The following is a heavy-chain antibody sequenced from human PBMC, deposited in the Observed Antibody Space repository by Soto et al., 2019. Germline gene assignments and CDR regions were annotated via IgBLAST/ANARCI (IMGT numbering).Heavy chain of an antibody. J-gene: IGHJ4*02. CDR3: ARGTDSSGYYQNLDY. CDR1: GGSISSYY. D-gene: IGHD3-22*01. V-gene: IGHV4-59*01. Sequence: QVQLQESGPGLVKPSETLSLTCTVSGGSISSYYWSWIRQPPGKGLEWIGHIYYSGSTNYNPSLKSRVTISVDTSKNQFSLKLSSVTAADTAVYYCARGTDSSGYYQNLDYWGQGTLVTVSS. CDR2: IYYSGST.